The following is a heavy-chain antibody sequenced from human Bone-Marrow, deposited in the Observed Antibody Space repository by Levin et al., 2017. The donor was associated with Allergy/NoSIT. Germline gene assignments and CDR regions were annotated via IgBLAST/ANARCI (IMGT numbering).Heavy chain of an antibody. J-gene: IGHJ3*01. CDR1: RLTFSNYA. CDR3: GREGYSSSWFSAALDL. V-gene: IGHV3-30-3*01. CDR2: ISSDGNNE. D-gene: IGHD6-13*01. Sequence: GGSLRLSCAASRLTFSNYAMHWVRQAPGKGPEWLAVISSDGNNEYYADSVKGRFTISRDNSKNTLFLQMNSLRPDDTAVYYCGREGYSSSWFSAALDLWGQGTMVTVSS.